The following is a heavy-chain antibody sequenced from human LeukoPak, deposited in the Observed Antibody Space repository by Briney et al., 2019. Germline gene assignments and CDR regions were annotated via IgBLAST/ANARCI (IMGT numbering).Heavy chain of an antibody. Sequence: SETLSLTCTVSGGSISSYFWSWIRQPPGKGLEWIGYISYSGSTNYNPSLKSRVTISVDTSKSQFSLKLSSVTAADTAVYYCARGGTYALAWGQGTLVTVSS. CDR3: ARGGTYALA. CDR2: ISYSGST. J-gene: IGHJ5*02. V-gene: IGHV4-59*01. CDR1: GGSISSYF. D-gene: IGHD3-16*01.